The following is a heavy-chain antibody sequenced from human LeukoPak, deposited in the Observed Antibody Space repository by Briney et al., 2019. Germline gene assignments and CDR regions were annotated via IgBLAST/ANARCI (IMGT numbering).Heavy chain of an antibody. Sequence: SETLSLTCTVSGGSISSSSYYWGWIRQPPGKGLEWIGSIYYSGSTYYNPSLKSRVTISVDTSKNQFSLKLSSVTAADTAVYYCARDPWGSSWSTFDIWGQGTMVTVSS. D-gene: IGHD6-13*01. V-gene: IGHV4-39*07. CDR2: IYYSGST. CDR3: ARDPWGSSWSTFDI. CDR1: GGSISSSSYY. J-gene: IGHJ3*02.